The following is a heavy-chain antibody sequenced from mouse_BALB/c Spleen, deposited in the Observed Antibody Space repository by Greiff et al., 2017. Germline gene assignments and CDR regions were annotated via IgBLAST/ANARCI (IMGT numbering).Heavy chain of an antibody. J-gene: IGHJ2*01. Sequence: EVQGVESGGGLVQPGGSRKLSCAASGFTFSSFGMHWVRQAPEKGLEWVAYISSGSSTIYYADTVKGRFTISRDNPKNTLFLQMTSLRSEDTAMYYCARRGQLGLQVDYWGQGTTLTVSS. CDR2: ISSGSSTI. CDR1: GFTFSSFG. CDR3: ARRGQLGLQVDY. D-gene: IGHD3-1*01. V-gene: IGHV5-17*02.